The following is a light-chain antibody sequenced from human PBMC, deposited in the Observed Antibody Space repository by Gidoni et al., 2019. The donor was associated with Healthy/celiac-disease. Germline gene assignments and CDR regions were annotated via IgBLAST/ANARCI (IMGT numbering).Light chain of an antibody. CDR3: QQSYSTPPKYT. Sequence: DIQMTQSPSSLSASVGDRVTITCRASQSISSYLNWYQQKPGKAPKLLIYAASSLQSGVPSRCSVSGSGTDFTLTISSLQPEDFATYYCQQSYSTPPKYTFGQGTKLEIK. CDR2: AAS. J-gene: IGKJ2*01. V-gene: IGKV1-39*01. CDR1: QSISSY.